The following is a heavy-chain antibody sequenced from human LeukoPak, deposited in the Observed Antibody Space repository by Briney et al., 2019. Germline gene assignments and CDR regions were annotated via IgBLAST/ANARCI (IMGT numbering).Heavy chain of an antibody. J-gene: IGHJ5*02. CDR3: ARDQIAVAGSYNWFDP. D-gene: IGHD6-19*01. CDR2: INTNTGNP. CDR1: GCTFTSYA. V-gene: IGHV7-4-1*02. Sequence: ASVKVSCKASGCTFTSYAMNWVRQAPAQGLEWMGWINTNTGNPTYAQGFTGRFVFSLDTSVSTAYLQISSLKAEDTAVYYCARDQIAVAGSYNWFDPWGQGTLVTVSS.